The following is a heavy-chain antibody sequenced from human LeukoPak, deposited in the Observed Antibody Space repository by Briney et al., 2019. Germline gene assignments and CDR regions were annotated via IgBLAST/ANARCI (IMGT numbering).Heavy chain of an antibody. Sequence: ASVKVSCKASGGTFSSYAISWVRQAPGQGLEWMGRIIPILGIANYAQKFQCRVTITADKSTSTVYMELSSLRSEDTAVYYCARADSGTAMVMIDYWGQGTLVTVSS. CDR3: ARADSGTAMVMIDY. CDR1: GGTFSSYA. J-gene: IGHJ4*02. V-gene: IGHV1-69*04. D-gene: IGHD5-18*01. CDR2: IIPILGIA.